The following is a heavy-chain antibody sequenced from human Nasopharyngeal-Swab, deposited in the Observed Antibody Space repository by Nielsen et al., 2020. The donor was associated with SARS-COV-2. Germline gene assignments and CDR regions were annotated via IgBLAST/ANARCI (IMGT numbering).Heavy chain of an antibody. CDR2: IAHDASNE. D-gene: IGHD4-17*01. CDR3: ARDAPAHYGAFY. CDR1: GFTFSSFG. V-gene: IGHV3-30*03. J-gene: IGHJ4*02. Sequence: GSLRLSCAASGFTFSSFGMHWVRQAPDKGLEWVAFIAHDASNEYYGDSVKGRFSISRDSSKNTLYLQMDSLRGEDTAVYYCARDAPAHYGAFYWGRGTLVTVSS.